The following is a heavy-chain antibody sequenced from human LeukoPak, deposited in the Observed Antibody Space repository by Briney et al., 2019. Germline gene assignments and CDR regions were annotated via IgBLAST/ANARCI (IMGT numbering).Heavy chain of an antibody. D-gene: IGHD6-13*01. V-gene: IGHV3-21*01. Sequence: GGSLRLSCAASGFTFSSYRMNWVRQAPGKGLEWVASISRSSSDIYYADSVKGRFTISRGNAQKSLYLQMNSLRAEDTAVYYCARPVYSGSWSYFDYWGQGTLVTVSS. J-gene: IGHJ4*02. CDR1: GFTFSSYR. CDR3: ARPVYSGSWSYFDY. CDR2: ISRSSSDI.